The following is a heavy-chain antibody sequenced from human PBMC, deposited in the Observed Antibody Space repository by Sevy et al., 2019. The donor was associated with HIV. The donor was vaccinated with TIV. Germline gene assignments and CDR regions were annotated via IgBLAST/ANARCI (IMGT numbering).Heavy chain of an antibody. V-gene: IGHV3-30*18. J-gene: IGHJ4*02. CDR3: VNGNSIYHTGGYYDY. CDR2: ISYDVTFK. CDR1: GFTFSSYA. Sequence: EGSLRLSCAASGFTFSSYAMHWVRQGPGKELEWVAVISYDVTFKYYADSVKGRFTISRDNSRNTVYLQMNSLRVEDTAVYYCVNGNSIYHTGGYYDYWGQGTLVTVSS. D-gene: IGHD3-22*01.